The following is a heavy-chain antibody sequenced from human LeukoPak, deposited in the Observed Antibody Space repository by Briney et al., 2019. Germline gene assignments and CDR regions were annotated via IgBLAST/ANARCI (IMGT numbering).Heavy chain of an antibody. D-gene: IGHD5-12*01. CDR1: GYTFTIYG. J-gene: IGHJ4*02. V-gene: IGHV1-18*01. Sequence: ASVTVSFTASGYTFTIYGISWVRQAPGQGMEWGGWISAYNGNTNYAQKLQGRVTMTTDTSTSTAYMELRSLRSDDTAVYYCARSYSGYDYFDYWGQGTLVTVSS. CDR3: ARSYSGYDYFDY. CDR2: ISAYNGNT.